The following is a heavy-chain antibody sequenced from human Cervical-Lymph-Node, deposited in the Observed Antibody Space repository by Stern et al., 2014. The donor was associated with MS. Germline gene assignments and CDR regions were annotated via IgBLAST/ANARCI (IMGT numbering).Heavy chain of an antibody. CDR1: CGSISSHY. Sequence: QVQLVQSGPGLVKPSETLSLTCTVSCGSISSHYWSWIRQPPGKGLEWVGYIYYSGSTNYNPSLKGGVPISVNTPRPHFPLKLIPWTAADTAVYYCARQLYGMDVWGQGTTVTVSS. CDR3: ARQLYGMDV. J-gene: IGHJ6*02. V-gene: IGHV4-59*08. CDR2: IYYSGST.